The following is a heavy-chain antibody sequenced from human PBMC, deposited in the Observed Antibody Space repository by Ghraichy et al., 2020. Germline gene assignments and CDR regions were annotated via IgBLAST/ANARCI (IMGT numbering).Heavy chain of an antibody. V-gene: IGHV3-9*03. Sequence: GGSLRLSCAASGFTFDDYAMHWVRQAPGKGLEWVSGISWNSGSIGYADSVKGRFTISRDNAKNSLYLQMNSLRAEDMALYYCAKDIGARIQLWIDYWGQGTLVTVSS. D-gene: IGHD5-18*01. J-gene: IGHJ4*02. CDR3: AKDIGARIQLWIDY. CDR1: GFTFDDYA. CDR2: ISWNSGSI.